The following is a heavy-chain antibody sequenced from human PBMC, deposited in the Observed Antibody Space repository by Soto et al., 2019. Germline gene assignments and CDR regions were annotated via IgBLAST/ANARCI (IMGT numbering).Heavy chain of an antibody. CDR1: GFTFSGYS. V-gene: IGHV3-48*02. Sequence: LRLSCAASGFTFSGYSVNWVRQAPGKGLEWVSYISSGSKTIYYAESVKGRFTVSRDNARNSQYLQMNSLRDEDTAVYYCAREDILGVRSFDCWGQGTLVTVSS. CDR2: ISSGSKTI. D-gene: IGHD3-9*01. CDR3: AREDILGVRSFDC. J-gene: IGHJ4*02.